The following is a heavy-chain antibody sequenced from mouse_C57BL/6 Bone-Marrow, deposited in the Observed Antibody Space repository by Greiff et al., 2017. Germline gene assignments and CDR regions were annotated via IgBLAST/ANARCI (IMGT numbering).Heavy chain of an antibody. CDR2: IYPGDGDT. D-gene: IGHD1-1*01. J-gene: IGHJ1*03. Sequence: MQLQESGPELVKPGASVKISCKASGYAFSSSWMNWVKQRPGKGLEWLGRIYPGDGDTNYNGKFKGKATLTADKSSSTAYMQLSSLTSEDSAVYFCARDSSSSFDVWGTGTTVTVSS. CDR1: GYAFSSSW. V-gene: IGHV1-82*01. CDR3: ARDSSSSFDV.